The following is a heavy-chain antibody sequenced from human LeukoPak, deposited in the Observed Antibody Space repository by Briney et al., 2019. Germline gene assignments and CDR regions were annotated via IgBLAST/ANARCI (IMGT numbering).Heavy chain of an antibody. CDR2: IKQDESEK. Sequence: GGSLRLSCASSLFTFSSYWMHWVRQAPGKGLEWVANIKQDESEKYYVDSVKGRFTISRDNAKNSLYLQMNSLRAEDTAVYYCARDKIEGPTKLAYWGQGILVTVSS. J-gene: IGHJ4*02. V-gene: IGHV3-7*01. D-gene: IGHD1-1*01. CDR1: LFTFSSYW. CDR3: ARDKIEGPTKLAY.